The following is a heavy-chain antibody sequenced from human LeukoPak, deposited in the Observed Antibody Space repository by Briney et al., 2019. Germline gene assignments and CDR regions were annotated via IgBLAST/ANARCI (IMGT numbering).Heavy chain of an antibody. CDR3: ARDAYYYYYMDV. CDR2: IYYSGST. CDR1: GGSISSKSYY. J-gene: IGHJ6*03. V-gene: IGHV4-39*07. Sequence: SETLSLTCTVSGGSISSKSYYWAWIRQPPGKGLEWIGIIYYSGSTYYNPSLKSRVTISVDTSKNQFSLKLSSVTAADTAVYYCARDAYYYYYMDVWGKGTTVTVSS.